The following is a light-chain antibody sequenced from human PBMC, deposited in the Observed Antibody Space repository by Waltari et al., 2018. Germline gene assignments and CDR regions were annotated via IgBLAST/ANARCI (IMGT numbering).Light chain of an antibody. J-gene: IGLJ2*01. V-gene: IGLV3-1*01. CDR2: ENT. Sequence: SYELTQPPSVSVSPGQTANITCSGYKLENKYASWSHQKPGQSPLLVIFENTKRPSGIPERFSGTNSGNTATLTISGTQSMDEADYYCQAWDSSTAHVVFGGGTKLTV. CDR3: QAWDSSTAHVV. CDR1: KLENKY.